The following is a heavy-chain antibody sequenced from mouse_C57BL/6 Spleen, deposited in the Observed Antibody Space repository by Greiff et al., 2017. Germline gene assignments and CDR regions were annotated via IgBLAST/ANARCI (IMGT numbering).Heavy chain of an antibody. CDR3: ASGWLLKGAMDY. J-gene: IGHJ4*01. CDR2: IYPGDGDT. V-gene: IGHV1-82*01. CDR1: GYAFSSSW. D-gene: IGHD2-3*01. Sequence: VQLQQSGPELVKPGASVKISCKASGYAFSSSWMNWVKQRPGKGLEWIGRIYPGDGDTNYNGKFKGKATLTADKSSSTAYMQLSSLTSEDSAVYFCASGWLLKGAMDYWGQGTSVTVSS.